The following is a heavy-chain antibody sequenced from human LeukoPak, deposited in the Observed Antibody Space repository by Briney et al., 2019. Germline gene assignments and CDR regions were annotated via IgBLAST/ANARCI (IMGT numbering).Heavy chain of an antibody. CDR2: FKSTTIDDGTA. CDR3: TTLILGEYSQH. J-gene: IGHJ1*01. Sequence: KTGGSLRLSCAASGFTFRDIWMNWVRQAPGKGLEWVGRFKSTTIDDGTADYAAPVKGRFTISRDDSKNTLYLQMNSLKAEDTAHYYCTTLILGEYSQHWGQGTVVTVSS. V-gene: IGHV3-15*01. CDR1: GFTFRDIW. D-gene: IGHD2/OR15-2a*01.